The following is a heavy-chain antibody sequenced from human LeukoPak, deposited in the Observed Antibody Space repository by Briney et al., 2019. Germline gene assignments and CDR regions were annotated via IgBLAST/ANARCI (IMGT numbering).Heavy chain of an antibody. CDR1: GFTFSSYG. CDR2: ISYDGSNK. D-gene: IGHD3-22*01. Sequence: GGSLRLSCAASGFTFSSYGMHWVRQAPGKGLEWVAVISYDGSNKYYADSVKGRFTISRDNSKNTLVLQLNSLRAEDTAVYYCAKDPTDFDSSGQTYFDYWGQGTLVTVSS. J-gene: IGHJ4*02. V-gene: IGHV3-30*18. CDR3: AKDPTDFDSSGQTYFDY.